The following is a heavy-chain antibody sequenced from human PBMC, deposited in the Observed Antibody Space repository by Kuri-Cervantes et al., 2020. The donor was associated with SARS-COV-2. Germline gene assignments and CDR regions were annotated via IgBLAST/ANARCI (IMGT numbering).Heavy chain of an antibody. CDR3: AREGGDILVDGMDV. J-gene: IGHJ6*02. CDR1: GGSISSGDYY. CDR2: INHSGST. Sequence: SETLSLTCTVSGGSISSGDYYWSWIRQPPGKGLEWIGEINHSGSTNYNPSLKSRVTISVDTSKNQFSLKLSSVTAADTAVYYCAREGGDILVDGMDVWGQGTTVTVSS. D-gene: IGHD2-2*01. V-gene: IGHV4-39*07.